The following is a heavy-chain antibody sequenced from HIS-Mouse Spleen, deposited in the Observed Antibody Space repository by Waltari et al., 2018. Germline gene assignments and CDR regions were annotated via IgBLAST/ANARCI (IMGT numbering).Heavy chain of an antibody. CDR2: INLSGST. V-gene: IGHV4-34*01. CDR3: ARGTRGDTFDI. J-gene: IGHJ3*02. CDR1: GGSFSGYY. Sequence: QVQLQQWGAGLLKPSETLSLTCAVYGGSFSGYYWSWIRQPPGKGLEWLGEINLSGSTNYNPSLKSRVTISVDTSKNQFSLKLSAVTAADTAVYYCARGTRGDTFDIWGQGTMVTVSS.